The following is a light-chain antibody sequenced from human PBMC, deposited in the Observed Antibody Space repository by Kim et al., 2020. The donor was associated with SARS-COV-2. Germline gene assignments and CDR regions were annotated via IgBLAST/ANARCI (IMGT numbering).Light chain of an antibody. CDR1: SSSIGSND. Sequence: GPKTPVSCCGGSSSIGSNDICWYRQFPATAPKLLIYRKTLRPSGVPDRVSGSKSGPSASLAISGLRSEDEATYYCEGWDDSLSGVVFGGGTQLTVL. CDR2: RKT. J-gene: IGLJ2*01. CDR3: EGWDDSLSGVV. V-gene: IGLV1-47*01.